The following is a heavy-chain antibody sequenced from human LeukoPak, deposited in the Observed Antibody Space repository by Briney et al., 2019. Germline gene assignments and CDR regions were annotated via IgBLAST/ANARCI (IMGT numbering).Heavy chain of an antibody. CDR3: ARAPAVLLWFGDTFFDY. D-gene: IGHD3-10*01. V-gene: IGHV1-18*01. Sequence: ASVKVSCKASGGTFSSYAISWVRQAPGQGLEWMGWISAYNGNTSYAQKLQGRVTMTTDTSTSTAYMELRSLRSDDTAVYYCARAPAVLLWFGDTFFDYWGQGTLVTVSS. CDR2: ISAYNGNT. CDR1: GGTFSSYA. J-gene: IGHJ4*02.